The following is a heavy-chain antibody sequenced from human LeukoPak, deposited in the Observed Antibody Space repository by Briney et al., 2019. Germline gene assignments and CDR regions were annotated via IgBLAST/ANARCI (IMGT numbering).Heavy chain of an antibody. CDR1: GGSISNHY. J-gene: IGHJ2*01. CDR3: ARRGANSGSYSHFDL. CDR2: IYHSGTS. D-gene: IGHD1-26*01. Sequence: SETLSLTCTVSGGSISNHYWSWIRQPPGKGLEWIGYIYHSGTSNYNPSLKSRVTISVDMSKNQFSLKLSSLTAADTAVYYCARRGANSGSYSHFDLWGRGTLVTVSS. V-gene: IGHV4-59*11.